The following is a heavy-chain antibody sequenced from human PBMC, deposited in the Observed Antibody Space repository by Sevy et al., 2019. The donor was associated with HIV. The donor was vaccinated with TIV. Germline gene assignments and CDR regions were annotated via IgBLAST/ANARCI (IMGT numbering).Heavy chain of an antibody. D-gene: IGHD1-26*01. V-gene: IGHV3-15*01. Sequence: GGSLRLSCSASGFDFFNVWMTWVRQAPGKGLEWVGRIKSKGGGGTIDYAAPVKGRFSISRDDSKNTLYLQMNSLKIEDTALYYCTWDHDYYYGMNVWGQGTTVTVSS. J-gene: IGHJ6*02. CDR1: GFDFFNVW. CDR2: IKSKGGGGTI. CDR3: TWDHDYYYGMNV.